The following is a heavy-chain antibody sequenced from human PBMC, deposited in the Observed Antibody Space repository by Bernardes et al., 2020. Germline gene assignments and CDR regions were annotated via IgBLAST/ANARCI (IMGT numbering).Heavy chain of an antibody. Sequence: GGSLRLSCAASGFTFSSYWMSWVRQAPGRGLEWVANIKQDGSEKYYVDSVKGRFTISRDNAKNSLFLQMNSLRAEDTAEYYCARWCCGYCSGTSCYGLDHWGQGTLVTVSS. CDR2: IKQDGSEK. D-gene: IGHD2-2*03. CDR3: ARWCCGYCSGTSCYGLDH. J-gene: IGHJ4*02. CDR1: GFTFSSYW. V-gene: IGHV3-7*01.